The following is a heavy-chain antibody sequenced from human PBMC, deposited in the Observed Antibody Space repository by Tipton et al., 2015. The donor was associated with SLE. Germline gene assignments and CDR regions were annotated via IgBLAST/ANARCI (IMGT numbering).Heavy chain of an antibody. V-gene: IGHV3-66*02. D-gene: IGHD2-15*01. Sequence: GSLRLSCAASGFTVSSNYMSWVRQAPGKGLEWVSVIYSGGSTYYADSVKGRFTISRDNSKNTLYLQMNSLRAEDTAVYYCARLSGGSSYGMDVWGQGTTLTVSS. CDR2: IYSGGST. J-gene: IGHJ6*02. CDR3: ARLSGGSSYGMDV. CDR1: GFTVSSNY.